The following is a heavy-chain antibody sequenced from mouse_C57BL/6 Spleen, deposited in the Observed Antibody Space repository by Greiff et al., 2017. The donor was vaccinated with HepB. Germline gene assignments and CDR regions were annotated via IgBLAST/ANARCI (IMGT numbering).Heavy chain of an antibody. J-gene: IGHJ3*01. CDR3: ARDTHAWFAY. V-gene: IGHV3-6*01. CDR1: GYSITSGYY. CDR2: ISYDGSN. Sequence: EVQVVESGPGLVKPSQSLSLTCSVTGYSITSGYYWNWIRQFPGNKLEWMGYISYDGSNNYNPSLKNRIAITRDTSKNQFFLKLNSVTTEDTATYYCARDTHAWFAYWGQGTLVTVSA.